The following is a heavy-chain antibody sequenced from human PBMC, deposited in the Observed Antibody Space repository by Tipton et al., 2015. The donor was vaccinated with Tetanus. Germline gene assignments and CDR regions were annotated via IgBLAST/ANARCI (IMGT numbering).Heavy chain of an antibody. CDR1: GGSFSGYY. D-gene: IGHD4-17*01. Sequence: TLSLTCAVYGGSFSGYYWSWIRQPPGKGLEWIGEINHSGSTNYNPSLKSRVTMSVDTSKNQFSLKLSSVTAADTAVYYCARRGGPGDGDYPNYYMDVWGKGTTVTVSS. CDR2: INHSGST. J-gene: IGHJ6*03. V-gene: IGHV4-34*01. CDR3: ARRGGPGDGDYPNYYMDV.